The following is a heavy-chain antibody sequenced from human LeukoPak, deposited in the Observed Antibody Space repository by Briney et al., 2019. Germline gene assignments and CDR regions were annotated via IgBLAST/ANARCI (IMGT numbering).Heavy chain of an antibody. CDR3: AKGAGGYYYSDY. V-gene: IGHV3-23*01. J-gene: IGHJ4*02. Sequence: GRSLRLSCAASGFTFSSYAMSWVRRAPGRGLEWVSLISGSGGSTYYADSVKGRFTISRDNSKSTLHLQMNSLTAEDTAVYYCAKGAGGYYYSDYWGQGTLVAVSS. CDR1: GFTFSSYA. CDR2: ISGSGGST. D-gene: IGHD3-22*01.